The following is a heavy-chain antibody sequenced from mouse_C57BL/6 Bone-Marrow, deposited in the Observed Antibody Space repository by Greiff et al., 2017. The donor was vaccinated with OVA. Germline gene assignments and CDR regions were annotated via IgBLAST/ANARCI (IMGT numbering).Heavy chain of an antibody. J-gene: IGHJ2*01. V-gene: IGHV1-69*01. CDR1: GYTFTSYW. CDR2: IDPSDSYT. CDR3: ARGFGYYSDY. Sequence: VQLQQPGAELVMPGASVKLSCKASGYTFTSYWMHWVKQRPGQGLEWIGEIDPSDSYTNYNQKFKGKSTLTVDKSSSTAYMQLSSLTSEDSAVYYCARGFGYYSDYWGQGTTLTVSS.